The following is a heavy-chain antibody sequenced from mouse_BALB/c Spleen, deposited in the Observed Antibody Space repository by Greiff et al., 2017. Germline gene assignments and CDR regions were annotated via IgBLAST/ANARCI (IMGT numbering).Heavy chain of an antibody. V-gene: IGHV14-3*02. CDR3: ARWGITGGADY. D-gene: IGHD2-4*01. CDR2: IDPANGNT. Sequence: EVQLKESGAELVKPGASVKLSCTASGFNIKDTYMHWVKQRPEQGLEWIGRIDPANGNTKYDPKFQGKATITADTSSNTAYLQLSSLTSEDTAVYYCARWGITGGADYWGQGTSVTVSS. CDR1: GFNIKDTY. J-gene: IGHJ4*01.